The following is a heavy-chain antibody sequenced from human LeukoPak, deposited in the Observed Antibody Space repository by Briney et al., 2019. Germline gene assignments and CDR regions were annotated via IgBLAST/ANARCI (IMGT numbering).Heavy chain of an antibody. CDR3: AKGTMIVVVISPDFDY. Sequence: ASVKVSCKASGYTFTGYYMHWVRQAPGQGLEWMGWINPNSGGTNYAQKFQGRVTMTRDTSISTAYMELSRLRSDDTAVYYCAKGTMIVVVISPDFDYWGQGTLVTVSS. D-gene: IGHD3-22*01. V-gene: IGHV1-2*02. CDR2: INPNSGGT. CDR1: GYTFTGYY. J-gene: IGHJ4*02.